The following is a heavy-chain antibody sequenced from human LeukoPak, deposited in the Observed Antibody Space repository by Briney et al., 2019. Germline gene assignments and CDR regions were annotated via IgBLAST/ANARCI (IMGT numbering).Heavy chain of an antibody. J-gene: IGHJ4*02. Sequence: PGGSLRLSCAASGFAFSTHSMHWVRQAPGKGLEWLALISSDGSNENFADSVKGRFTISRDNSKNTLYLQMNSLRSEDTAIYYCAGDPNRSYFDHWGQGTLVTVSS. D-gene: IGHD1-14*01. CDR3: AGDPNRSYFDH. CDR2: ISSDGSNE. CDR1: GFAFSTHS. V-gene: IGHV3-30*01.